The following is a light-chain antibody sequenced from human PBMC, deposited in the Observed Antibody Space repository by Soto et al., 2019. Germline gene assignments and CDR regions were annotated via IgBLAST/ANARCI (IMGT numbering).Light chain of an antibody. Sequence: QSALTQPASVSGSPGQSITISCTGTSSDVGGYDYVSWYQQHPAKAPNLVIYEVTERPSGVSTRISGSKSGNTASLTISGLRAYDEADYYCCSYPGSHTWVFGGGTQLTVL. J-gene: IGLJ3*02. CDR2: EVT. CDR3: CSYPGSHTWV. CDR1: SSDVGGYDY. V-gene: IGLV2-14*01.